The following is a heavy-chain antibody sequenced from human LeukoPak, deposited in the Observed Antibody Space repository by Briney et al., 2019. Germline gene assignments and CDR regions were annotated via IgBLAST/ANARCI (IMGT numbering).Heavy chain of an antibody. J-gene: IGHJ4*02. V-gene: IGHV4-34*01. CDR3: ARGGGYSYGYGYYFDY. Sequence: SETLSLTCAVYGGSFSGYYWSWTPHPPGKGLEWIGEINHSGSTNYNPPLKSRVTISVDTSKNQFSLKLSSVTAADTAVYYCARGGGYSYGYGYYFDYWGQGTLVTVSS. CDR1: GGSFSGYY. CDR2: INHSGST. D-gene: IGHD5-18*01.